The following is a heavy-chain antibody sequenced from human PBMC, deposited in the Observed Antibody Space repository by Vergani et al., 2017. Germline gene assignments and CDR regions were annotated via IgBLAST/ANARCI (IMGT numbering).Heavy chain of an antibody. CDR2: ISYDGSNK. V-gene: IGHV3-30-3*01. CDR3: AKDNLAARLGY. Sequence: QVQLVESGGGVVQPGRSLRLSCAASGFTFSSYAMHWVRQAPGKGLEWVAVISYDGSNKYYADSVKGRFTISRDNSKNTLYLQMNSLRAEDTAVYYCAKDNLAARLGYWGQGTLVTVSS. J-gene: IGHJ4*02. CDR1: GFTFSSYA. D-gene: IGHD6-6*01.